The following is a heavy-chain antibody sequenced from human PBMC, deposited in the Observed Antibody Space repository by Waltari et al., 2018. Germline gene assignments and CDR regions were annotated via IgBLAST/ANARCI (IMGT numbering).Heavy chain of an antibody. Sequence: QVQMQESGQGLVKPSGTLSLTCAVSGDSISGHYWWSWVRQSPEKGLEWIGQVHHSGKTHYNPSLQSRVAISLDKPKNHFSLNLNSVTAADTAIYYCAGDRAIGLFFDYWGRGTLVTVSP. V-gene: IGHV4-4*02. CDR1: GDSISGHYW. D-gene: IGHD2-2*01. CDR2: VHHSGKT. J-gene: IGHJ4*02. CDR3: AGDRAIGLFFDY.